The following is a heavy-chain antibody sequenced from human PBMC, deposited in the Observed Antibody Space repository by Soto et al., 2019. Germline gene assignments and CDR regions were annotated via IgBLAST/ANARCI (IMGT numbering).Heavy chain of an antibody. D-gene: IGHD3-10*01. J-gene: IGHJ4*02. Sequence: SETLSLTCTVSGGSIGTYYWSWIRQPPGKGLEWIGYIYYSGTTSYNPSLYSRVTMSVDRSKNQFSLKVNSVTAADTAVYYCARESYFGSGATVVAYWGKGTLVTVSS. CDR2: IYYSGTT. CDR3: ARESYFGSGATVVAY. V-gene: IGHV4-59*01. CDR1: GGSIGTYY.